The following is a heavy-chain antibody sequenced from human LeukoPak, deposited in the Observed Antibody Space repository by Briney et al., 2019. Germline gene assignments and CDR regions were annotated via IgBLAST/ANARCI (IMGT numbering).Heavy chain of an antibody. CDR2: ISYDGSNK. D-gene: IGHD3-3*01. V-gene: IGHV3-30*03. CDR1: GFTFSSYG. CDR3: ARAHSDTWSRRGNFDS. J-gene: IGHJ4*02. Sequence: GGSLRLSCAASGFTFSSYGMHWVRQAPGRWLEGVAVISYDGSNKYYADSVKGRFTIPRDNSKTTPYLQMNRLRVEDTPVFYCARAHSDTWSRRGNFDSWGQGTLVIVSS.